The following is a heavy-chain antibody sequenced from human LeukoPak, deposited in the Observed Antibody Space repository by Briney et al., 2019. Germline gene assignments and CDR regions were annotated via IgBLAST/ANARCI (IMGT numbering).Heavy chain of an antibody. CDR3: ASSHGYCSSTSCLDVVYYYYGMDV. D-gene: IGHD2-2*03. CDR1: GFTFSSYA. J-gene: IGHJ6*02. CDR2: ISYDGGNK. Sequence: PGGSLRLSCAASGFTFSSYAMHWVRQAPGKGLEWVAVISYDGGNKYYADSVKGRFTISRDNAKNSLYLQMDSLRAEDTAVYYCASSHGYCSSTSCLDVVYYYYGMDVWGQGTTVTVSS. V-gene: IGHV3-30-3*01.